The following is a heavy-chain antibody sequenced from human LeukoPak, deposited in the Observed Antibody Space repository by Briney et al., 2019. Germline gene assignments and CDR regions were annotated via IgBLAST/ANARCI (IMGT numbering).Heavy chain of an antibody. CDR3: ARVGVNDFWSGYSMDV. CDR2: IYTSGST. V-gene: IGHV4-4*07. J-gene: IGHJ6*03. CDR1: GGSISSYY. Sequence: PSETLSLTCTVSGGSISSYYWSWIRQPAGKGLEWIGRIYTSGSTNYNPSLKSRVTMSVDTSKNQFSLKLSSVTAADTAVYYCARVGVNDFWSGYSMDVWGKGTTVTVSS. D-gene: IGHD3-3*01.